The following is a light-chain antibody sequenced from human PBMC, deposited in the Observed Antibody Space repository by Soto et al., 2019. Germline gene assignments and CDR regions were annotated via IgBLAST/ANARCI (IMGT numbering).Light chain of an antibody. V-gene: IGKV1-5*01. CDR3: NQYNTPWT. Sequence: DIQMTQSPSTLSASVGDRATLTCRASQSISSWLAWYQQTPGQAPRLLIYDASSWESGVPARFSASGSGAESSLTLSPLQPADFATHHRNQYNTPWTFGEGTKGDIK. J-gene: IGKJ1*01. CDR2: DAS. CDR1: QSISSW.